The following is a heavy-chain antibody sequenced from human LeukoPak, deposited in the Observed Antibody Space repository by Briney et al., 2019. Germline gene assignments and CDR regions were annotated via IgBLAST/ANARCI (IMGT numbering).Heavy chain of an antibody. D-gene: IGHD2-15*01. J-gene: IGHJ4*02. Sequence: GGSLRLSCAASGFTFSSYSMNWVRQAPGKGLEWVSSISSSSSYIYYADSVKGRFTISRDNAKNSLYLQMNSLRAEDTAVYYCARDSCSGGSCYSGKFGYWGQGTVVTVSS. CDR2: ISSSSSYI. CDR1: GFTFSSYS. CDR3: ARDSCSGGSCYSGKFGY. V-gene: IGHV3-21*01.